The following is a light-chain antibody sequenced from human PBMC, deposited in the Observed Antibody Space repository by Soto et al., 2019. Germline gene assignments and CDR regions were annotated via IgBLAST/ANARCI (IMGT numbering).Light chain of an antibody. Sequence: EIVLTQSPATLSLSPGERATLSCRASQSVSSYLAWYQQKPGQAPRLLLYDASSRATGIPDRFSGGGSGTDFTLTISRLEPEDFAVYYCQQFSSYPLTFGGGTKVDIK. J-gene: IGKJ4*01. CDR2: DAS. CDR3: QQFSSYPLT. CDR1: QSVSSY. V-gene: IGKV3-20*01.